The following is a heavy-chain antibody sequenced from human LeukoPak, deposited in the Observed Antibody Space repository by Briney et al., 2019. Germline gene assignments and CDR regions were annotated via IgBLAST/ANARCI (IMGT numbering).Heavy chain of an antibody. D-gene: IGHD3-10*01. CDR1: GGSLSNYY. CDR3: ARGPASGSTFAWFDP. CDR2: INHSGST. J-gene: IGHJ5*02. V-gene: IGHV4-34*01. Sequence: PSETLSLTCAVYGGSLSNYYWSWIRQPPGKGLEWIGEINHSGSTKYNPPLKSRVTISVDMSKNQYSLELSSVTAADTAVYYCARGPASGSTFAWFDPWGQGTLVTVSS.